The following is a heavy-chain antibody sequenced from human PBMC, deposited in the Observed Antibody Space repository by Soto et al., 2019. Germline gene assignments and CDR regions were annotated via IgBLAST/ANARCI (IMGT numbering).Heavy chain of an antibody. CDR2: INHSGST. Sequence: SETLSLTCAVYGGSFSGYYWSWIRQPPGKGLEWIGEINHSGSTNYNPSLKSRVTISVDTSKNQFSLKLSSVTAADTAVYYCARGRIAEAGTRFPRYYYGMDVWGQGTTVTVSS. CDR1: GGSFSGYY. V-gene: IGHV4-34*01. CDR3: ARGRIAEAGTRFPRYYYGMDV. D-gene: IGHD6-13*01. J-gene: IGHJ6*02.